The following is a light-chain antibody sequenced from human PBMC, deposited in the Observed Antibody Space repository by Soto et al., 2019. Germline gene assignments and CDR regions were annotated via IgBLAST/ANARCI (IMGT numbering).Light chain of an antibody. CDR1: QSVLYSSNNKNY. V-gene: IGKV4-1*01. Sequence: DIVMTQSPDSLAVSLGESSTINCRSSQSVLYSSNNKNYLAWYQQKPRQPPKLLIYWASARESGVPDRFSGSGSGTDFTLTISSLQAEDVALYYCQQYYSTPWTFGPGTKVDI. CDR3: QQYYSTPWT. CDR2: WAS. J-gene: IGKJ1*01.